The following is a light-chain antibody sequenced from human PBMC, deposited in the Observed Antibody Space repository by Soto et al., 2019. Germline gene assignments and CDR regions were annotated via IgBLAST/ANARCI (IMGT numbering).Light chain of an antibody. CDR3: QQRSNWPPTWT. CDR1: QSVGSY. J-gene: IGKJ1*01. CDR2: DAS. Sequence: EVVLTQSPATLSVSPGERATLSCRASQSVGSYLAWYQHKPGQPPRLLIYDASNRATGIPARFSGSGSGTDFTLTISSLEPEDFAVYYCQQRSNWPPTWTFGQGTKVEIK. V-gene: IGKV3-11*01.